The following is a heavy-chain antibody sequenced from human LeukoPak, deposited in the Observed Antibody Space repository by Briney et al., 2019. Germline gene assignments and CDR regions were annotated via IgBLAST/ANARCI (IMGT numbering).Heavy chain of an antibody. V-gene: IGHV3-13*01. CDR1: GFTLGSHD. CDR2: VSSGFHA. Sequence: GGSLRLSCTASGFTLGSHDMHWVRRIPGQGLEWVAAVSSGFHAFFADSVQGRFTVSREDARNSLYLQMNSLRAGDTAVYYCVREARGYHYTYFDYWGQGTLVTVSS. CDR3: VREARGYHYTYFDY. D-gene: IGHD5-18*01. J-gene: IGHJ4*02.